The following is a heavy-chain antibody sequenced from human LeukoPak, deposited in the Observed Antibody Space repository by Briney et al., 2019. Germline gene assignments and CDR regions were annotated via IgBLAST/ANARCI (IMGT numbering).Heavy chain of an antibody. CDR1: GFTFSSYA. V-gene: IGHV3-7*01. CDR2: IKQDESEK. J-gene: IGHJ4*02. CDR3: ARVEDYDILTGFDY. Sequence: PGGSLRLSCAASGFTFSSYAMHWVRQAPGKGLEWVANIKQDESEKYYVDSVKGRFTISRDNAKNSLYLQMNSLRAEDTAVYYCARVEDYDILTGFDYWGQGTLVTVSS. D-gene: IGHD3-9*01.